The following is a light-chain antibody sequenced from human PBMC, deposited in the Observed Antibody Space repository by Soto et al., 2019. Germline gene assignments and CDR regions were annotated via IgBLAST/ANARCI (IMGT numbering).Light chain of an antibody. CDR3: SSYAGSRIYV. CDR2: EVI. CDR1: SGDVGGYNS. J-gene: IGLJ1*01. V-gene: IGLV2-8*01. Sequence: SVLTQPPSASGSLGQSVTISCTGSSGDVGGYNSVSWYQQHPGKAPKLIIYEVIRRPSGVPDRFSGSKFYNTASLTVSGLQPEDEAEYFCSSYAGSRIYVLGTGTKVTVL.